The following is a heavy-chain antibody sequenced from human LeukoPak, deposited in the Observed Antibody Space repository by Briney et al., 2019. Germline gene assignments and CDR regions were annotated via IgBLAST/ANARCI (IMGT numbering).Heavy chain of an antibody. V-gene: IGHV1-18*01. CDR1: AYTFTSYG. D-gene: IGHD2-2*01. J-gene: IGHJ3*02. CDR2: ISASNGNT. CDR3: KGQLLTQRGTDAFDI. Sequence: ASVKVSCKASAYTFTSYGINWVRQAPGQGLEWMGWISASNGNTNYAQKLQGRVTMTTDTSTSTAYMELRSLRSDDTAVYYCKGQLLTQRGTDAFDIWGQGTMVTVSS.